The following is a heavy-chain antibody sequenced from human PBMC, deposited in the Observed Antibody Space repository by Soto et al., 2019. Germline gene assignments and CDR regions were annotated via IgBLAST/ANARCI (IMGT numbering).Heavy chain of an antibody. CDR1: GGSISSYY. V-gene: IGHV4-59*01. J-gene: IGHJ5*02. D-gene: IGHD6-13*01. CDR3: ARVAAAGMDNLYNWFDP. CDR2: IYYSGST. Sequence: LSLTCTVSGGSISSYYWSWIRQPPGKGLEWIGYIYYSGSTNYNPSLKSRVTISVDTSKNQFSLKLSSVTAADTAVYYCARVAAAGMDNLYNWFDPWGQGTLVTVSS.